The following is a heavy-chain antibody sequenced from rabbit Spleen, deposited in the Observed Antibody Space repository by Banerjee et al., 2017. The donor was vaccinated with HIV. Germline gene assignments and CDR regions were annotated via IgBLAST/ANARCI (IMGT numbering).Heavy chain of an antibody. J-gene: IGHJ4*01. CDR1: GFSFSGSYW. CDR3: ARDGDDDMGDFDL. V-gene: IGHV1S45*01. D-gene: IGHD2-1*01. Sequence: QEQLEESGGDLVKPEGSLTLTCTASGFSFSGSYWICWVRQAPGKGLEWIACIGIAGGSPGYASWAKGRFTISKTSSTTVTLQMTSLTGADTATHFCARDGDDDMGDFDLWGPGTLVTVS. CDR2: IGIAGGSP.